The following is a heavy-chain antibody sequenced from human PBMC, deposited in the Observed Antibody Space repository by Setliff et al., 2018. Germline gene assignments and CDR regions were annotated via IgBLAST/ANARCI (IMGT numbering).Heavy chain of an antibody. D-gene: IGHD2-2*01. CDR2: IGASGDRT. CDR3: ARDGVFYAMDV. J-gene: IGHJ6*02. Sequence: AGGSLRLSCVASTFTFSKYAITWVRQAPGKGLEWVSSIGASGDRTYYADSVKGRFTISRDNSRNSLYLQMNSLRVEDTASYYCARDGVFYAMDVWGQGTTVTV. CDR1: TFTFSKYA. V-gene: IGHV3-23*01.